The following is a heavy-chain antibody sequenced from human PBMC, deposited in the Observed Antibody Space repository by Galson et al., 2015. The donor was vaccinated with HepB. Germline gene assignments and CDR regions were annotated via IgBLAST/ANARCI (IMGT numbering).Heavy chain of an antibody. Sequence: CAISGDSVSNNNAAWNWIRQSPSRGLEWLGRTFYRSKWNYDYAASVKSRITINPGTSKNQFSLQLNSVTPEDTAVYYCARGFYDGSAMDAWGQGTTVTVSS. CDR1: GDSVSNNNAA. D-gene: IGHD3-22*01. J-gene: IGHJ6*02. V-gene: IGHV6-1*01. CDR3: ARGFYDGSAMDA. CDR2: TFYRSKWNY.